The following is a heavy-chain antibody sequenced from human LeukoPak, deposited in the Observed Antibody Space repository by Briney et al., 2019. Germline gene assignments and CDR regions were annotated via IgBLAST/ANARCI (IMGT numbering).Heavy chain of an antibody. CDR1: GFTFSSYG. CDR2: IRSDGRDN. J-gene: IGHJ4*02. V-gene: IGHV3-30*02. D-gene: IGHD1-26*01. CDR3: ARASSGSYYFDY. Sequence: GGSLRLSCAASGFTFSSYGMNWVRQAPGKGLEWVAFIRSDGRDNYYADSVKGRFTISRDNSASTLDLEMNSLRIEDTAVYYCARASSGSYYFDYWGQGTLVTVSS.